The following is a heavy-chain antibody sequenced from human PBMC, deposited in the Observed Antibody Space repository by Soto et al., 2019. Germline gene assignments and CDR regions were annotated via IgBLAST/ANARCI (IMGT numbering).Heavy chain of an antibody. D-gene: IGHD3-10*01. CDR1: GFTVSSNY. J-gene: IGHJ6*02. Sequence: GGSLRLSCAASGFTVSSNYMSWVRQAPGKGLEWVSVIYSGGSTYYADSVKGRFTISRDNSKNTLYLQMNSLRAEDTAVYYCARDSWFGELRYYYGMDVWGQGTTVTVS. V-gene: IGHV3-53*01. CDR2: IYSGGST. CDR3: ARDSWFGELRYYYGMDV.